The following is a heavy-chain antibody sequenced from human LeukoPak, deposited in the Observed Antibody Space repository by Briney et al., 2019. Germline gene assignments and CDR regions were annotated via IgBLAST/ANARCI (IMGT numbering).Heavy chain of an antibody. CDR1: GFTFSSYA. V-gene: IGHV3-23*01. Sequence: GGSLRLSCAAAGFTFSSYAMSWVRQAPGKGLEWVSTMSGSGDSTYYADSVKGRFTISRDNSRNTPYLQMNSLLAEDTAVYYCAKTGAAPRDYYYGMDVWGQGTTVTVSS. D-gene: IGHD6-13*01. J-gene: IGHJ6*02. CDR3: AKTGAAPRDYYYGMDV. CDR2: MSGSGDST.